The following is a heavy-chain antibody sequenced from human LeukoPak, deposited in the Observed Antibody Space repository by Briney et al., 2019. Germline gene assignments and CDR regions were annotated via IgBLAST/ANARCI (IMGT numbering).Heavy chain of an antibody. CDR1: GFTFSSYG. CDR3: ARDGPGGSSWYGPLDY. CDR2: IWYDGSNK. V-gene: IGHV3-33*01. J-gene: IGHJ4*02. Sequence: PGRSLRLSCAASGFTFSSYGMHWVRQAPGKGLEWVAVIWYDGSNKYYADSVKGRFTVSRDNSKNTLYLQMSSLRAEDTAVYYCARDGPGGSSWYGPLDYWGQGTLVTVSS. D-gene: IGHD6-13*01.